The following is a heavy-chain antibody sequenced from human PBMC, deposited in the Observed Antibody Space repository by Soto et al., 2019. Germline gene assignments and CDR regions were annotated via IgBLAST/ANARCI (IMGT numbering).Heavy chain of an antibody. CDR3: TTVDDFWSGYLPDY. CDR2: IKSKTDGGTT. CDR1: GFTFSNAW. Sequence: GGSLRLSCAASGFTFSNAWMSWVRQAPGKGLEWVGRIKSKTDGGTTDYAAPVKGRFTISRDDSKNTLYLQMNSLKTEDTAVYYCTTVDDFWSGYLPDYWGQGTLVTVSS. V-gene: IGHV3-15*01. J-gene: IGHJ4*02. D-gene: IGHD3-3*01.